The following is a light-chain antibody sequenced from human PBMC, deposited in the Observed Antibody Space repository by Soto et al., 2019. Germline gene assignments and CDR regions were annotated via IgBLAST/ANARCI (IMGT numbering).Light chain of an antibody. CDR3: QQYKRYSGT. Sequence: IQMTQSPSPLSGSVGDRVTITGRASQTISSGVAWYQQKPGKDPKLLIYKASSLESGVQSRFSGRASGTEYTLNISILHHNYFATYYCQQYKRYSGTVGQGTKVDIK. J-gene: IGKJ1*01. V-gene: IGKV1-5*03. CDR1: QTISSG. CDR2: KAS.